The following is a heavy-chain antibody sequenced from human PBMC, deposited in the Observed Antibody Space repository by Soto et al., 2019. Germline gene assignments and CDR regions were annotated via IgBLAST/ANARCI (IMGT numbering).Heavy chain of an antibody. D-gene: IGHD6-19*01. V-gene: IGHV5-51*01. CDR3: ALHSSVWDIGY. CDR1: GYSFSRYW. Sequence: EVQLVQSGAEVKKPGESLKISCQGSGYSFSRYWIGWVRQMPGKGLEWMGIIYPGDSDTRYSPSFQGQVTISADKSISTAYLQWTSLKASDTAIYYCALHSSVWDIGYWGQGTLVTVSS. J-gene: IGHJ4*02. CDR2: IYPGDSDT.